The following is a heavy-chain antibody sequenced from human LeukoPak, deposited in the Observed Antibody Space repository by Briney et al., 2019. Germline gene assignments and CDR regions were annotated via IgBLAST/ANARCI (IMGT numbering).Heavy chain of an antibody. D-gene: IGHD6-19*01. CDR1: GFTFSDYY. CDR3: VREASSGWFFMDV. V-gene: IGHV3-11*01. Sequence: GGSLRLSCAASGFTFSDYYMSWIRQAPGKGLEWVSYISSSGSTIYYADSVKGRFTISRDNAKYSLYLQINSLRAEDTAVYYCVREASSGWFFMDVWGQGTTVTVSS. J-gene: IGHJ6*02. CDR2: ISSSGSTI.